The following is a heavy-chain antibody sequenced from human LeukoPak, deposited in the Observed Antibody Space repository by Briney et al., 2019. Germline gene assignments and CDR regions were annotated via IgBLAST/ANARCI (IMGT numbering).Heavy chain of an antibody. J-gene: IGHJ6*02. Sequence: SQTLSPTCAISGDSVSSNSAAWNWIRQSPSRGLEWLGRTYYRSKWYNDYAVSVKSRITINPDTSKNQFSLQLDSVTPEDTAVYYCARGTPGIRGREVDVWGQGTTVTVSS. CDR2: TYYRSKWYN. D-gene: IGHD6-13*01. CDR3: ARGTPGIRGREVDV. CDR1: GDSVSSNSAA. V-gene: IGHV6-1*01.